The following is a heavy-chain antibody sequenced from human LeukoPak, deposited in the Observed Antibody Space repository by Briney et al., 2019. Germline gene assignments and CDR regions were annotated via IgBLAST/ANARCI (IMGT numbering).Heavy chain of an antibody. CDR1: GDTFDTYT. V-gene: IGHV1-69*05. J-gene: IGHJ3*02. D-gene: IGHD7-27*01. Sequence: SVKVSCKASGDTFDTYTISWVRQVPGQGLEWMGGFIPAFNTAHYARKFQGRVTITMDASTTTDFMEMSSLRFEDTAVYYCVRDKGLTGDTCAFDIWGQGTMVTVSS. CDR2: FIPAFNTA. CDR3: VRDKGLTGDTCAFDI.